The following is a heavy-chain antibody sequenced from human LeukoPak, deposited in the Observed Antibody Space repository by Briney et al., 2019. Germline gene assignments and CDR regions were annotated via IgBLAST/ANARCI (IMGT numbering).Heavy chain of an antibody. CDR2: IIPIFGTA. Sequence: SVKVSCKASGGTFSSYAISWVRQAPRQGLEWMGGIIPIFGTANYAQKFQGRVTITTDESTSTAYMERSSLRSEDTAVYYCARAEILTGYYPRYYFDYWGQGTLVTVSS. D-gene: IGHD3-9*01. CDR3: ARAEILTGYYPRYYFDY. CDR1: GGTFSSYA. V-gene: IGHV1-69*05. J-gene: IGHJ4*02.